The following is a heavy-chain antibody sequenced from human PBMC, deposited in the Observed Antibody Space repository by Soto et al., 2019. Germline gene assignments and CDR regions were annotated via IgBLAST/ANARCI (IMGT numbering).Heavy chain of an antibody. J-gene: IGHJ4*02. Sequence: QVQLVESGGGLVKPGGSLRLSCVASGFTFSDYYMSRIRQAPGKGLEWLSYISSSSADVNYVDSVRGRFTISRDNAKNSLDLQMNSLRVEDTAVYYCARRDRATDYWGQGTLVTVSS. V-gene: IGHV3-11*05. CDR3: ARRDRATDY. CDR2: ISSSSADV. CDR1: GFTFSDYY.